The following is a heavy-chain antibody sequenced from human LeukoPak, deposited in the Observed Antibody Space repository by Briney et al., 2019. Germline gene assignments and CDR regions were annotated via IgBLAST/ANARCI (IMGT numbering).Heavy chain of an antibody. J-gene: IGHJ6*03. CDR1: GHSSNTFG. Sequence: SVNVSCKASGHSSNTFGITGVRQAAGQEVDGIGWISPYKSHRQYADKLQGRVTITTDKSTNTPYLELRSLRSDDTAVYFCANVAPARYFFYYMDVWGKGTTVTVS. CDR2: ISPYKSHR. D-gene: IGHD2-15*01. CDR3: ANVAPARYFFYYMDV. V-gene: IGHV1-18*01.